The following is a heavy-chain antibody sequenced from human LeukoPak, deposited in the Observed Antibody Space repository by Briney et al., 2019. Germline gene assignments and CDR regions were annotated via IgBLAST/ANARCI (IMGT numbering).Heavy chain of an antibody. J-gene: IGHJ4*02. Sequence: SETLSLTCTVSGDSFRGFYWSWVRQPAGQGLEYLGYMYISGDTTYNPSLKSRVTMSVDIAKNEVPLKLTSVTAAHSPIYFCASLDGETFAHWGRETLVLVSS. V-gene: IGHV4-4*07. D-gene: IGHD3-3*01. CDR2: MYISGDT. CDR1: GDSFRGFY. CDR3: ASLDGETFAH.